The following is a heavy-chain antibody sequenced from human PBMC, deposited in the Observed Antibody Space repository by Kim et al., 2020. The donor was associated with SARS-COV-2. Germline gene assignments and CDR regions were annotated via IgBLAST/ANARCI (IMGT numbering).Heavy chain of an antibody. V-gene: IGHV5-51*01. CDR3: ARQTTVTHDAFDE. J-gene: IGHJ3*01. CDR1: RYSFGDYW. Sequence: GESLKISCQGLRYSFGDYWVGWVRQVPGKGLEWVALIYSEDSDTKYSPTFQGHVTISVDTSVSTAYLQWDRLRTSDTAMYFCARQTTVTHDAFDEWGQGTMVTVSS. D-gene: IGHD4-17*01. CDR2: IYSEDSDT.